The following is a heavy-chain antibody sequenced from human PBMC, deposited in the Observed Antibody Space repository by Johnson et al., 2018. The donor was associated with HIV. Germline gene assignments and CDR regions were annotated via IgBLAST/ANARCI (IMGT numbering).Heavy chain of an antibody. CDR1: GFTFNSYW. V-gene: IGHV3-7*05. CDR3: AKGGYCSSTSCSLDDAFDI. J-gene: IGHJ3*02. D-gene: IGHD2-2*01. Sequence: VQLVESGGGLVQPGGSLRLSCAASGFTFNSYWMSWVRQAPGKGLEWMANVNQDGSEKYYVDSVKGRFTISRDNSKNTLYLQMNSLRAEDTAVYYCAKGGYCSSTSCSLDDAFDIWGQGTMVTVSS. CDR2: VNQDGSEK.